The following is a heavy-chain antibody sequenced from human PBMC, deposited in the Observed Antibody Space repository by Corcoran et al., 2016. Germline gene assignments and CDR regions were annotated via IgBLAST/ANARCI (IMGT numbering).Heavy chain of an antibody. CDR1: GYTFTSYG. J-gene: IGHJ4*02. CDR2: ISPYNGNT. D-gene: IGHD3-22*01. Sequence: QVQLVQSGAEVKKPGASVKVSCKASGYTFTSYGISWVRQAPGQGLEWMGWISPYNGNTNYAQKLQGRVTMTKDNSTSTAYMELRSLRSDNTAVYYCARVSVYDDSSTFDYWGQGTLVTVSS. V-gene: IGHV1-18*01. CDR3: ARVSVYDDSSTFDY.